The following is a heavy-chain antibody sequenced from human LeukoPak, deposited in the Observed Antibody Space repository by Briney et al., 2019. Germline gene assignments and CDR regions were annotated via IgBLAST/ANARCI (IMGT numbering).Heavy chain of an antibody. CDR3: ARDRESWDY. CDR2: ISSSSSYI. J-gene: IGHJ4*02. D-gene: IGHD3-10*01. CDR1: GFTFSSYI. Sequence: GGSLRLSCAASGFTFSSYIMNWVRPAPGKGLEWVSSISSSSSYIYYAASVKGRFTISKDNAKNSQYQQINSLRAEDTAVYYCARDRESWDYWGQGTLVTVSS. V-gene: IGHV3-21*01.